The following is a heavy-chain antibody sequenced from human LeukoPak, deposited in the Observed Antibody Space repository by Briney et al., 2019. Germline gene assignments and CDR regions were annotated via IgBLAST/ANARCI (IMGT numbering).Heavy chain of an antibody. CDR1: GYSFNAYY. D-gene: IGHD3-10*01. J-gene: IGHJ5*02. CDR2: IYPGDSDT. Sequence: GESLKISCKGSGYSFNAYYIAWVRQMPGRDLEWMGAIYPGDSDTTCSPSFQGQVTISADKSISTAYLQWSSLKASDTAMYYCARRPGPWGLGTLVTVSS. V-gene: IGHV5-51*01. CDR3: ARRPGP.